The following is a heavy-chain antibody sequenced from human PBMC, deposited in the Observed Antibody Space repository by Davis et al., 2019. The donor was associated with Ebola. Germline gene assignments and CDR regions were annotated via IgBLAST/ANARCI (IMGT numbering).Heavy chain of an antibody. CDR3: VIGGRAGGFDY. CDR1: GHTFSNYA. Sequence: ASVKVSCKAPGHTFSNYAMHWVRQAPGQRLEWMGWIHGGNGNRKYSQKFQDRVTMTEDTSTDTAYMKVSSLRSEDTAVYYCVIGGRAGGFDYWGQGTLVTVSS. D-gene: IGHD2/OR15-2a*01. V-gene: IGHV1-3*01. CDR2: IHGGNGNR. J-gene: IGHJ4*02.